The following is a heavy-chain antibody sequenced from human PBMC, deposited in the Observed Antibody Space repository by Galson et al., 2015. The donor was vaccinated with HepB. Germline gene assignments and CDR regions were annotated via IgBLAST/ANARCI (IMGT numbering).Heavy chain of an antibody. D-gene: IGHD3-10*01. V-gene: IGHV3-23*01. Sequence: SLRLSCAASGFTFRSYAMSWVRQAPGKGLEWVSAISGSGGSTYYADSVKGRFTISRDNSKNTLYLQMNSLRAEDTAVYYCAKDRLWFGDPPADFDYWGQGTLVTVSS. CDR3: AKDRLWFGDPPADFDY. CDR1: GFTFRSYA. J-gene: IGHJ4*02. CDR2: ISGSGGST.